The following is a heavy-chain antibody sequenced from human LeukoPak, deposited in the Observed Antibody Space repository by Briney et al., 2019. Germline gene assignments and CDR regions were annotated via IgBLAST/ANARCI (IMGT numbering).Heavy chain of an antibody. CDR1: GFTFNNYV. Sequence: GGSLRLSCAASGFTFNNYVMSWVRQAPGKGLEYVSAISDSGGSTYYADSVKGRFTISRDNSKNTLYLQMSSLRAEDTAVYFCVRGYSFGPYGMDVWGQGTTVTVSS. V-gene: IGHV3-64D*09. CDR3: VRGYSFGPYGMDV. D-gene: IGHD2-15*01. J-gene: IGHJ6*02. CDR2: ISDSGGST.